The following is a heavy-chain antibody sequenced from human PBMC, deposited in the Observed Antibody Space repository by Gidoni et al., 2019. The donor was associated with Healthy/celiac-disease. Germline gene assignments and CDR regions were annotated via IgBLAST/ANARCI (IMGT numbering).Heavy chain of an antibody. D-gene: IGHD6-6*01. CDR3: ARALALGGSSSFDY. Sequence: QVQLVESGGGVVQPGRSLGLSCAASGFTFSSYGMHWVRQAPGKGLEWVAVIWYDGSNKYYADSVKGRFTISRDNSKNTLYLQMNSLRAEDTAVYYCARALALGGSSSFDYWGQGTLVTVSS. CDR2: IWYDGSNK. J-gene: IGHJ4*02. V-gene: IGHV3-33*01. CDR1: GFTFSSYG.